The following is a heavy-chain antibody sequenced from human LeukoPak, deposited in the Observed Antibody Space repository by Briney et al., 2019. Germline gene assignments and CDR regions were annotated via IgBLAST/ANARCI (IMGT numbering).Heavy chain of an antibody. J-gene: IGHJ6*02. CDR3: ARGWLLHYSDGMDV. Sequence: GGSLRLSCAASGFTVSSNYMSWVRQAPGKGLEWVSVIYSGGSTYYADSVKGRFTISRDNSKNTLYLQMNSLRAEDTAVYYRARGWLLHYSDGMDVWGQGTTVTVSS. V-gene: IGHV3-53*01. CDR2: IYSGGST. D-gene: IGHD2-15*01. CDR1: GFTVSSNY.